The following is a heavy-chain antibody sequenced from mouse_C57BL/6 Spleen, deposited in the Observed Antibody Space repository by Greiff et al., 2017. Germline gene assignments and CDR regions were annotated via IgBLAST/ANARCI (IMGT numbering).Heavy chain of an antibody. V-gene: IGHV1-55*01. J-gene: IGHJ4*01. CDR2: IYPGSGST. D-gene: IGHD1-1*01. CDR3: ARHCYGSEGYAMDY. CDR1: GYTFTSYW. Sequence: QVQLQQPGAELVKPGASVKMSCKASGYTFTSYWITWVKQRPGQGLEWIGDIYPGSGSTNYNEKFKGKATLTVDTSSSTAYMQLSSLTSEDSAVYYCARHCYGSEGYAMDYWGQGTSVTVSA.